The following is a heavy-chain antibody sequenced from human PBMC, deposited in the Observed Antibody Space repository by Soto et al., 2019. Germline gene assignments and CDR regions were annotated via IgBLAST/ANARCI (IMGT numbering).Heavy chain of an antibody. J-gene: IGHJ3*02. D-gene: IGHD1-26*01. Sequence: GGSLRLSCAASGFTFDDYAMHWVRQAPGKGLERVSLISGDGGSTYYADSVKGRFTISRDNSKNSLYLQMNSLRTEDSALYYCAKNIGGIVGAHDAFDIEGQRTMIAVS. CDR1: GFTFDDYA. CDR3: AKNIGGIVGAHDAFDI. CDR2: ISGDGGST. V-gene: IGHV3-43*02.